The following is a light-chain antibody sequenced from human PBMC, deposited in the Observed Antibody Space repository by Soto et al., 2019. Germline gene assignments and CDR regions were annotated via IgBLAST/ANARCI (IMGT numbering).Light chain of an antibody. CDR2: GAS. Sequence: EIVLTQSPGTLSLSPGERATLSCRASQSVRSSYLAWYQQKPGQAPRLLIYGASSRATGIPDRFSGSGSGTDFTLTISRREPEDVAVYYCHQYDSSPLTFGGGTKVEIK. V-gene: IGKV3-20*01. CDR1: QSVRSSY. CDR3: HQYDSSPLT. J-gene: IGKJ4*01.